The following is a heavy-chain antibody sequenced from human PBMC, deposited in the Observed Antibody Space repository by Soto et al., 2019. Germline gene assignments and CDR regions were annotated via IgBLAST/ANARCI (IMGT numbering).Heavy chain of an antibody. CDR1: GCVVSACR. CDR2: IRQDGSEK. J-gene: IGHJ4*02. CDR3: VRGCGRASCPYFFDY. Sequence: GFLGVSCAAAGCVVSACRSRWVRQASGKGLEWVATIRQDGSEKHHVDSVEGRFTISRDNAKNSMYLQTNSLRAEDTAMYYCVRGCGRASCPYFFDYWGQGTLVTVSS. V-gene: IGHV3-7*01. D-gene: IGHD2-2*01.